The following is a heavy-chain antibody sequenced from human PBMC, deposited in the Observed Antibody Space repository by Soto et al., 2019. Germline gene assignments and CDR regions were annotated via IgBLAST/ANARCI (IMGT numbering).Heavy chain of an antibody. CDR3: ARAGYYYDSKPPHYYGMDV. CDR2: IIPIFGTA. Sequence: SVKVSYNAFGGTFSSYAISCVRQAPGQGLEWMGGIIPIFGTANYAQKFQGRVTITADESTSTAYMELRSLTCEDTAVYYCARAGYYYDSKPPHYYGMDVWVQGSTVTVSS. V-gene: IGHV1-69*13. D-gene: IGHD3-22*01. CDR1: GGTFSSYA. J-gene: IGHJ6*02.